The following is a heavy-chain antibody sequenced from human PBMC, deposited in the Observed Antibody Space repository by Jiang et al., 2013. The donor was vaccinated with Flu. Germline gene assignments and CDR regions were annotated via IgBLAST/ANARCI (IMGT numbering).Heavy chain of an antibody. V-gene: IGHV5-10-1*01. CDR1: GYSFTSYW. J-gene: IGHJ6*04. D-gene: IGHD3-10*01. CDR3: ARHVLLWFGELFFLDV. Sequence: GAEVKKPGESLKISCKGSGYSFTSYWIGWVRQMPGKGLEWMGRIDPSDSYTNYSPSFQGHVTISADKSISTAYLQWSSLKASDTAMYYCARHVLLWFGELFFLDVWGKGTTVTVSS. CDR2: IDPSDSYT.